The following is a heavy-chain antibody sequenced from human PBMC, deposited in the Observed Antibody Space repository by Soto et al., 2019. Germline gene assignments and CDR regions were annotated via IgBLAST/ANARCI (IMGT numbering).Heavy chain of an antibody. CDR3: ARDGYNQLYYYYYGMDV. Sequence: GASGKVSCKASVYTFTSYGISWVRQAPGQGLEWMGWISAYNGNTNYAQKLQGRVTMTTDTSTSTAYMELRSLRSDDTAVYYCARDGYNQLYYYYYGMDVWGQGTTVTVSS. D-gene: IGHD5-12*01. CDR2: ISAYNGNT. V-gene: IGHV1-18*01. CDR1: VYTFTSYG. J-gene: IGHJ6*02.